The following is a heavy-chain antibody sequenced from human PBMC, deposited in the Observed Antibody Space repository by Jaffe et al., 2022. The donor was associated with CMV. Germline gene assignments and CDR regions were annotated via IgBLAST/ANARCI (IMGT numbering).Heavy chain of an antibody. D-gene: IGHD3-10*01. CDR2: IWYDGSNK. J-gene: IGHJ6*02. V-gene: IGHV3-33*01. CDR1: GFTFSSYG. CDR3: ARGPRVKSYYGPKYYYGMDV. Sequence: QVQLVESGGGVVQPGRSLRLSCAASGFTFSSYGMHWVRQAPGKGLEWVAVIWYDGSNKYYADSVKGRFTISRDNSKNTLYLQMNSLRAEDTAVYYCARGPRVKSYYGPKYYYGMDVWGQGTTVTVSS.